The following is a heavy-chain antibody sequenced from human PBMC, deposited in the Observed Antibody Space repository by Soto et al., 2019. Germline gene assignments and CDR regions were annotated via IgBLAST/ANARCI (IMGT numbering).Heavy chain of an antibody. Sequence: ASVKVSCKASGYTFTSNYVHWVRQAPGQGLEWMGIINPGGGTSYAQKFQGRVTMTRDTSTSTVYMELSSLRSEDTAVYYCARVYCSGGSCYGIDYWGQGTLVTVSS. J-gene: IGHJ4*02. CDR1: GYTFTSNY. CDR2: INPGGGT. CDR3: ARVYCSGGSCYGIDY. D-gene: IGHD2-15*01. V-gene: IGHV1-46*01.